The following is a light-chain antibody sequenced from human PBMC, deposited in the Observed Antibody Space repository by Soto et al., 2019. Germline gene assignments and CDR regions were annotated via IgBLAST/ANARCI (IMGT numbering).Light chain of an antibody. CDR1: QAISTY. J-gene: IGKJ3*01. Sequence: DIQMTQSPSSLSASVGDRVTITCRASQAISTYVAWFQQKPGKAPKLLIYAASTLESVVPSRFSGSRSGTDFTLTISSLQPEDVATCYCQKYNSVPFTCGPGTKVDIK. CDR3: QKYNSVPFT. CDR2: AAS. V-gene: IGKV1-27*01.